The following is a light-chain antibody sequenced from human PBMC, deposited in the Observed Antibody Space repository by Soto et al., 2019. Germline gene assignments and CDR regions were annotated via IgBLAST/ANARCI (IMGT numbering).Light chain of an antibody. J-gene: IGKJ3*01. CDR1: QSISSN. CDR2: GAS. CDR3: QQYNNWPIT. V-gene: IGKV3-15*01. Sequence: EIVMTQSPATLSVSPGERATLSCRASQSISSNLAWYQQKPGQAPRLLIYGASTRATDIPARFSGSGSGTEFTLTISTLQSEDFAVYYCQQYNNWPITFGPGTKVDIK.